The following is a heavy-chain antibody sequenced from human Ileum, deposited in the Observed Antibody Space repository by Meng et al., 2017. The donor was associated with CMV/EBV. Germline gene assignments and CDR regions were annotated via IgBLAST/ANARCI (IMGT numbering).Heavy chain of an antibody. CDR2: VYTDGSRI. D-gene: IGHD2-21*02. Sequence: GESLKISCAASGFTFSSHWMHWVRQAPGKGLVWVSRVYTDGSRITYADSVKGRFTISRDNAKNTLYLQMTSLSAEDTAVYYCARRGLTASGLDSWGQGTLVTVSS. CDR1: GFTFSSHW. CDR3: ARRGLTASGLDS. J-gene: IGHJ5*01. V-gene: IGHV3-74*01.